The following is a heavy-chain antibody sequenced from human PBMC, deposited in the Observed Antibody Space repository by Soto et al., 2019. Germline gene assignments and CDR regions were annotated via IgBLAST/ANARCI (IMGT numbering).Heavy chain of an antibody. D-gene: IGHD1-1*01. CDR3: ARDRETGTADPEFDY. CDR2: LSAYNRNT. J-gene: IGHJ4*02. V-gene: IGHV1-18*04. Sequence: ASVKVSCKASGYTFTCYGISWVRPAPLQGLEWMGWLSAYNRNTNYAQKLQGRVTMTTDTSTSTAYMELRSLRSDDTAVYYCARDRETGTADPEFDYWGQGALVTVSS. CDR1: GYTFTCYG.